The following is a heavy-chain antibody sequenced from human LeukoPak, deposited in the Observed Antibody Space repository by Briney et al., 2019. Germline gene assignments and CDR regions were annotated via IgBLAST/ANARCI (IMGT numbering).Heavy chain of an antibody. Sequence: GGSLRLSCAASGFTFSDYYMSWIRQAPGKGLEWVSYISSSGSTIYYADSVKGRFTISRDNAKNSLYLQMSSLRADDTAVYFCAKAPCSGGSCYFSDWGQGTLVTVSS. D-gene: IGHD2-15*01. CDR1: GFTFSDYY. V-gene: IGHV3-11*01. CDR3: AKAPCSGGSCYFSD. J-gene: IGHJ4*02. CDR2: ISSSGSTI.